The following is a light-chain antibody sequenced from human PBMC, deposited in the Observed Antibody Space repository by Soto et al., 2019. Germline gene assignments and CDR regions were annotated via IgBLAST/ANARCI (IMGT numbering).Light chain of an antibody. CDR2: EVS. J-gene: IGLJ2*01. CDR1: SSDVGGYNY. Sequence: QSALTQPPSASGSPGQSVTISCTGTSSDVGGYNYVSWYQQHPGKAPKLMIYEVSKRPSGVPDRFSGSKSGNTASLTVSGLQAEDEADYYCQVWDSSGDPSRTFGGGTKVTVL. CDR3: QVWDSSGDPSRT. V-gene: IGLV2-8*01.